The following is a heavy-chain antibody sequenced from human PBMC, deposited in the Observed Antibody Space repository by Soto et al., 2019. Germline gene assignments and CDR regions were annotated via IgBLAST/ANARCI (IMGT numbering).Heavy chain of an antibody. J-gene: IGHJ4*02. CDR3: AKRGGDNYYGSGSYYNGYLGPGYDY. CDR1: GFTFSSYA. CDR2: ISGSGGST. V-gene: IGHV3-23*01. Sequence: EVQLLESGGGLVQPGGSLRLSCAASGFTFSSYAMSWVRQAPGKGLEWVPAISGSGGSTYYADSVKGRFTISRENSQNTLYLQMNSLRAEDTAVYYCAKRGGDNYYGSGSYYNGYLGPGYDYWGQGTLVTVSS. D-gene: IGHD3-10*01.